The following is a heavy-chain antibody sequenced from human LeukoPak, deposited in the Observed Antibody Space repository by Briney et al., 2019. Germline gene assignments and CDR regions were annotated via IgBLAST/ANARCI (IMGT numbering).Heavy chain of an antibody. D-gene: IGHD5-24*01. CDR3: ARHGLEMTTMVDY. V-gene: IGHV5-51*01. J-gene: IGHJ4*02. Sequence: GESLKISCKGSGYSFTSYCIGWVRQMPGKGLEWMGIIYPGDSDTRYSSPFQGRVTISADKSISTAYLQWSSLKASDTAMYYCARHGLEMTTMVDYWGQGTLVTASS. CDR1: GYSFTSYC. CDR2: IYPGDSDT.